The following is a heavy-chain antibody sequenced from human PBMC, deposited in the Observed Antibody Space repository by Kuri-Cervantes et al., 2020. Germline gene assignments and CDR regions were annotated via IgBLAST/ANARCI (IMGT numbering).Heavy chain of an antibody. Sequence: GGSLRLSCAASGFTFSSYAMHWVRQAPGKGLEWVAVISYDGSSKYYADSVKGRFTISRDNSKNTLYLQMNSLRAEDTAVYYCAKSAEWELSDYWGQGTLVTVSS. CDR2: ISYDGSSK. CDR3: AKSAEWELSDY. J-gene: IGHJ4*02. CDR1: GFTFSSYA. V-gene: IGHV3-30-3*02. D-gene: IGHD1-26*01.